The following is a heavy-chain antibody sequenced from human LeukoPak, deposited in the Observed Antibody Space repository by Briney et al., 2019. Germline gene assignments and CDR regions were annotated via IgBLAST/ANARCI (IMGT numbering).Heavy chain of an antibody. Sequence: SSVQVSCKASVYTFTSYHINWVRPATAQGLDWMGWMNPNSGNTGYAQKFQGRVTMTRNTSISTAYMELSSLRSDDTAVYYCARGQCSSSSVDYWGQGTLVTVSS. J-gene: IGHJ4*02. CDR1: VYTFTSYH. CDR3: ARGQCSSSSVDY. CDR2: MNPNSGNT. D-gene: IGHD6-6*01. V-gene: IGHV1-8*01.